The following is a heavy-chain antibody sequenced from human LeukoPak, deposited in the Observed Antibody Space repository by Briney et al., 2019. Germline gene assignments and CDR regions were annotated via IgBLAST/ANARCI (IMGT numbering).Heavy chain of an antibody. V-gene: IGHV1-8*01. Sequence: ASVKVSCKASGYTFTCYDINWVRQATGQGLEWMGWMNPNSGNTGYAQKFQGRVTMTRNTSMSTAYMELSSLRSEDTAVYYCARSVTAAANYYYMDVWGKGTTVTVSS. D-gene: IGHD6-13*01. CDR1: GYTFTCYD. J-gene: IGHJ6*03. CDR3: ARSVTAAANYYYMDV. CDR2: MNPNSGNT.